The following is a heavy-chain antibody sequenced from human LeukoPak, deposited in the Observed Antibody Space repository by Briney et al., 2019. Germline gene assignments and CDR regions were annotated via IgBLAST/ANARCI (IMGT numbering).Heavy chain of an antibody. CDR1: GLTFSNSI. Sequence: TGGSLSLSCAAPGLTFSNSILSWARKPPGRGLDCLSTFSGNDGYTYYADSVKGRFTISRDNSENTLYLQMNSLRAEDTAVYYCAKAGMIEAAPFDYWGQGTLVTVSS. D-gene: IGHD6-25*01. CDR3: AKAGMIEAAPFDY. J-gene: IGHJ4*02. V-gene: IGHV3-23*01. CDR2: FSGNDGYT.